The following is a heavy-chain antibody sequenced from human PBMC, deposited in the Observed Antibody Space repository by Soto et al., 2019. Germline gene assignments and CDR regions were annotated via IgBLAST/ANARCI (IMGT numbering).Heavy chain of an antibody. V-gene: IGHV4-31*03. CDR2: IFPSGST. CDR3: AREVMYSPARGFPIIN. J-gene: IGHJ4*02. D-gene: IGHD2-21*01. Sequence: QVQLQESGPGLVKPSQTLSVTCTVSGDAIGNGDYYWTWIRQHPGKALEWLGNIFPSGSTYSNPSLKSRVTISLDKSKNMFSLRLTSVTAADTAVYYCAREVMYSPARGFPIINWGQGTLVTVSS. CDR1: GDAIGNGDYY.